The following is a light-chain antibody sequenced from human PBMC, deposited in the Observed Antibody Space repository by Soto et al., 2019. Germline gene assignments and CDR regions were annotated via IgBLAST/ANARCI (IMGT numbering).Light chain of an antibody. CDR2: GAS. CDR3: QQYNNWTLT. V-gene: IGKV3D-15*01. CDR1: QSVSDN. J-gene: IGKJ4*01. Sequence: EIVMTQSPATLSVSPGERATLSCRASQSVSDNLAWYQQKPGQAPRLLIYGASTRATGIPARFSGSGSGTEFTLTISSLQSEDFAVYYCQQYNNWTLTFGGGTKVDIX.